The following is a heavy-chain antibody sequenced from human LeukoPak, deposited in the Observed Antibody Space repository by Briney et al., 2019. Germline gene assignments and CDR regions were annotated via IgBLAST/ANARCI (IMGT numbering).Heavy chain of an antibody. D-gene: IGHD4-17*01. J-gene: IGHJ6*03. Sequence: GGSLRLSCAASGFTFSSYSMNWVRQAPGKGLEWVSSISSSSSYIYYADSVKGRFTISRDDSKNTLYLQMNSLRAEDTAVYYCARDGTPGDYVSYMDVWGKGTTVTVSS. CDR3: ARDGTPGDYVSYMDV. CDR2: ISSSSSYI. V-gene: IGHV3-21*01. CDR1: GFTFSSYS.